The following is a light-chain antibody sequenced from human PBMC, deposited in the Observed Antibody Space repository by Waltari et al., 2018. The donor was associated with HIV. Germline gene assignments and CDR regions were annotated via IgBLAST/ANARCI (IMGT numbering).Light chain of an antibody. CDR1: ISNIGSWT. CDR3: VAWDSSLNGYV. V-gene: IGLV1-44*01. Sequence: QFVLTQPPSASGTPGQRVTISCSGSISNIGSWTVNWYQQLTEAAPKLLIYSHNERPSGVPDRFSGSKSGTSASLAISGLQSEDEADYYCVAWDSSLNGYVFGTGTKVTVL. J-gene: IGLJ1*01. CDR2: SHN.